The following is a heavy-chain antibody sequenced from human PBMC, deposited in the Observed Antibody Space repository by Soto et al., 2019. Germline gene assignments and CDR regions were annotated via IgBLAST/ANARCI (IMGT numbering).Heavy chain of an antibody. J-gene: IGHJ6*02. Sequence: SVKVSCKASGGTFSSYAISWVRQAPGQGLEWMGGIIANYGTANYAQKFQGRVTMTTDTSTSTAYMELRSLRSDDTAVYYCARDGRYYYDSSGYYYYGMDVWGQGTTVTVS. D-gene: IGHD3-22*01. CDR3: ARDGRYYYDSSGYYYYGMDV. V-gene: IGHV1-69*05. CDR1: GGTFSSYA. CDR2: IIANYGTA.